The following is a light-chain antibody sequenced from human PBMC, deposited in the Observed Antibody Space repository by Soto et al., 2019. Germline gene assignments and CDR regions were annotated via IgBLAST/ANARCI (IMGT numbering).Light chain of an antibody. CDR1: SSNMGNNY. CDR3: GTWDSSLSAVV. CDR2: DTN. J-gene: IGLJ2*01. Sequence: QSVLTQPPSVSAAPGQTVTISCSGSSSNMGNNYVSWYQHLPGTAPQLLIYDTNKRPSGIPDRFSGSKSGTSATLGITGLQTGDEADYYCGTWDSSLSAVVFGGGTKLTVL. V-gene: IGLV1-51*01.